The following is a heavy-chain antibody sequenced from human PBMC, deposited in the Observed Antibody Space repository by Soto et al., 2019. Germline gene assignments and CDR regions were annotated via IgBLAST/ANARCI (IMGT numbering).Heavy chain of an antibody. CDR1: GFSFTSSA. CDR3: AKPRMYSGGIYWYFDL. J-gene: IGHJ2*01. Sequence: EVQLLESGGGLVQPEGSLRLSCAASGFSFTSSALGWVRQAPGKGLEWVSAVSTSGGTTYYADSVKGRFAISRDNSKSTLYLQMSSLRAADTALYYCAKPRMYSGGIYWYFDLWGRGTLVTVSS. D-gene: IGHD6-19*01. V-gene: IGHV3-23*01. CDR2: VSTSGGTT.